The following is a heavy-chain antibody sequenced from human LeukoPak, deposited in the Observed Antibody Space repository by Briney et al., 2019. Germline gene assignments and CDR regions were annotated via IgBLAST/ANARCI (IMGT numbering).Heavy chain of an antibody. CDR2: ISSSGSTI. Sequence: AGGSLRLSCAASGFTFSDYYMSWIRQAPGKGLEWVSYISSSGSTIYYADSVKGRFTISRDNAKNSLYLQMNSLRAEDTAVYYCARDSGYYDSSGYYPRDWGQGTLVTVSS. CDR1: GFTFSDYY. D-gene: IGHD3-22*01. V-gene: IGHV3-11*01. CDR3: ARDSGYYDSSGYYPRD. J-gene: IGHJ4*02.